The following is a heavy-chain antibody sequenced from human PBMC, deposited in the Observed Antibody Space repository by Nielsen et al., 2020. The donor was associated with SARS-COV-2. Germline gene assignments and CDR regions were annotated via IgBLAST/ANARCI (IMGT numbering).Heavy chain of an antibody. J-gene: IGHJ5*02. V-gene: IGHV1-2*06. CDR2: INPNSGGT. CDR3: ARDYGENCGDYKDENWFDP. Sequence: ASVKVSCKASGYTFTGYYMHWVRQAPGQGLEWMGRINPNSGGTNYAQKFQGRVTMTRDTSISTAYMELSRLRSDDTAVYYCARDYGENCGDYKDENWFDPWGQGTLVTVSS. D-gene: IGHD4-17*01. CDR1: GYTFTGYY.